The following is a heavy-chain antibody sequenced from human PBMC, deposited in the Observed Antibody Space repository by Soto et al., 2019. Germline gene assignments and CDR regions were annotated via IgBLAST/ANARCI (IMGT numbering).Heavy chain of an antibody. CDR1: GGSISSYY. V-gene: IGHV4-59*08. Sequence: QVQLQESGPGLVKPSETLSLTCTVSGGSISSYYWSWIRQPPGKGLEWIGYIYYSGSTNYNPSLKSRVTISVDTSKNQFSLKLSSVTAADTAVYYCARRVRRPGIAALYDAFDIWGQGTMVTVSS. CDR3: ARRVRRPGIAALYDAFDI. CDR2: IYYSGST. D-gene: IGHD6-13*01. J-gene: IGHJ3*02.